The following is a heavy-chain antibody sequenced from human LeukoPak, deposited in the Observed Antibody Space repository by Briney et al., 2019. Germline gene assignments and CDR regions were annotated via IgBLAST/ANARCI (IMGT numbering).Heavy chain of an antibody. CDR3: ARPFYCGGDCYNGGFDY. J-gene: IGHJ4*02. CDR2: ISSSGST. CDR1: GDSISSGDYY. D-gene: IGHD2-21*02. V-gene: IGHV4-61*02. Sequence: SETLSLTCTVSGDSISSGDYYWSWIRQPAGKGLEWIGRISSSGSTNYNPSLKSRVTISVDTSKNQFSLKLSSVTAADTAVYYCARPFYCGGDCYNGGFDYWGQGTLVTVSS.